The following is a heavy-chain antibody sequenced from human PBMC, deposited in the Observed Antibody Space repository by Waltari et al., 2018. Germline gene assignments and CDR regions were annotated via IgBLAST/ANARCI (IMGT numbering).Heavy chain of an antibody. V-gene: IGHV3-53*01. CDR3: ARGWGFDY. Sequence: EVQLVESGGGLIQPGGSLRLSCAASGFTVSANFMRWVRQAPGKGVEWVSIIYSGGSTYYADAVKGRFTISRDNAKNTLYLQMNSLRAEDTAVYYCARGWGFDYWGQGTLVTVSS. D-gene: IGHD3-16*01. J-gene: IGHJ4*02. CDR1: GFTVSANF. CDR2: IYSGGST.